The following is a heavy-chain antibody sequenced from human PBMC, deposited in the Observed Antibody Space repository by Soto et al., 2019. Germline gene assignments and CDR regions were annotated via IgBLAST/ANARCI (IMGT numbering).Heavy chain of an antibody. D-gene: IGHD3-22*01. CDR3: ASSVTYCYGSSGYPFDC. Sequence: PSETMSLTCTVSGGSIGGISCCWGWIRQPPGKGLEWIGSIYYSGSTYYNPSLKSRVTISVDTSKNQFSLKLSSVTAADTAVYYCASSVTYCYGSSGYPFDCWGQGTLVTVTS. CDR1: GGSIGGISCC. J-gene: IGHJ4*02. V-gene: IGHV4-39*01. CDR2: IYYSGST.